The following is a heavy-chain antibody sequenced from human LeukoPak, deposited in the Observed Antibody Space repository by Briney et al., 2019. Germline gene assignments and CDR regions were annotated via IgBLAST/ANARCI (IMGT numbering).Heavy chain of an antibody. D-gene: IGHD6-13*01. CDR3: ARVTAAAGAYYYMDV. CDR2: IIPIFGTA. Sequence: SVKVSCKASGGTFSSYAISWVRQAPGQGLEWMGGIIPIFGTANYAQKFQGRVTITADKSTSTAYMELSSLRSDDTAVYYCARVTAAAGAYYYMDVWGKGTTVTVSS. V-gene: IGHV1-69*06. J-gene: IGHJ6*03. CDR1: GGTFSSYA.